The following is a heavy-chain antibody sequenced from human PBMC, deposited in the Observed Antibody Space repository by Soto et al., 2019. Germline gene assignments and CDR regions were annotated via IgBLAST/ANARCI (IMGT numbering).Heavy chain of an antibody. J-gene: IGHJ4*02. CDR2: IWYDGSNK. D-gene: IGHD6-13*01. V-gene: IGHV3-33*01. CDR1: GFTFSSYG. CDR3: ARGIAAAHLLLDY. Sequence: GGSLRLSCAASGFTFSSYGMHWVRQAPGKGLEWVAVIWYDGSNKYYADSVKGRFTISRDNSKNTLYLQMNSLRAEDTAVYYCARGIAAAHLLLDYWGQGTLVTVSS.